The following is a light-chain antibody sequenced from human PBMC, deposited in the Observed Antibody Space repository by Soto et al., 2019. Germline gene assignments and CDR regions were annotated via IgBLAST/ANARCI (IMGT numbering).Light chain of an antibody. V-gene: IGKV1-27*01. Sequence: DIQMTQSPSSLSASVGDRVTITCRASQGISNYLVWCQRKPGKVPKLLIDAASTLQSRVPSRFSGSGSGTDFTLTISSLQPEDVATYYCKNYNGAPWTFGQGTKVDIK. CDR1: QGISNY. CDR3: KNYNGAPWT. J-gene: IGKJ1*01. CDR2: AAS.